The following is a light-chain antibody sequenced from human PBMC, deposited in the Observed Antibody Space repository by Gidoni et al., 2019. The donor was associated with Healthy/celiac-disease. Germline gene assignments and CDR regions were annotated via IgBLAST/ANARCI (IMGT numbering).Light chain of an antibody. CDR1: SLRSYY. J-gene: IGLJ2*01. V-gene: IGLV3-19*01. CDR3: NSRDSSGNL. CDR2: GKT. Sequence: SSELTQDPAVSVALGQTVRITCQGDSLRSYYASWYQQKPGQAPVLVIYGKTKPPAGIPDLFSGSSSGNTASLTITGAQAEDEADDYCNSRDSSGNLFGGGTKLTVL.